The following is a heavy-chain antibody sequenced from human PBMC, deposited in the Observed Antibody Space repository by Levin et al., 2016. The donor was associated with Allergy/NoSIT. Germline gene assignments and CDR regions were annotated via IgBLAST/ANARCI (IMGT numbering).Heavy chain of an antibody. CDR2: ISYDGSNK. CDR3: ARDSRYSSGWSSRATLGY. J-gene: IGHJ4*02. V-gene: IGHV3-30*03. D-gene: IGHD6-19*01. Sequence: WIRQPPGKGLEWVAVISYDGSNKYYADSVKGRFTISRDNSKNTLYLQMNSLRAEDTAVYYCARDSRYSSGWSSRATLGYWGQGTLVTVSS.